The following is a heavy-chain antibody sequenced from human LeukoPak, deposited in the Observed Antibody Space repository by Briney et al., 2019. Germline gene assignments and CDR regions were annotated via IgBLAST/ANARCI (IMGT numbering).Heavy chain of an antibody. CDR3: AKGRTMVRENWFDP. V-gene: IGHV3-11*01. J-gene: IGHJ5*02. CDR1: GFTFSDYY. Sequence: PGGSLRLSCAASGFTFSDYYMSWIRQAPGKGLEWVSYISSSGSTIYYADSVKGRFTISRDNAKNSLYLQMNSLRAEDTALYYCAKGRTMVRENWFDPWGQGTLVTVSS. D-gene: IGHD3-10*01. CDR2: ISSSGSTI.